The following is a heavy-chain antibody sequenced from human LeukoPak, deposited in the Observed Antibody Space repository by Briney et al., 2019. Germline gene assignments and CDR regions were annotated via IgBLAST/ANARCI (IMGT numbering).Heavy chain of an antibody. CDR1: GGCISSYY. D-gene: IGHD5-18*01. V-gene: IGHV4-59*08. CDR3: ATNTAMVGLYYYGMDV. CDR2: NYYSGST. Sequence: SETLTLTCTVSGGCISSYYWSWIRQPPGKGLEWIGYNYYSGSTNYNPSLKSRVTISVDTSKNQFSLKLSSVTAADTAVYYCATNTAMVGLYYYGMDVWGQGTTVTVSS. J-gene: IGHJ6*02.